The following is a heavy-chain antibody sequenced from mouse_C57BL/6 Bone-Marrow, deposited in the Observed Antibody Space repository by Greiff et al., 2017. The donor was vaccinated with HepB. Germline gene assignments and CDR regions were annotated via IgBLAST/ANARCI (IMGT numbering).Heavy chain of an antibody. Sequence: DVMLVESGGGLVKPGGSLKLSCAASGFTFSDYGMHWVRQAPEQGLEWVAYISSSSSTNYYADTVKGRFTISRDNAKNTLFLQMTSLRSEDTAMYYFASITTVYYYAMDYWGQGTSVTVSS. V-gene: IGHV5-17*01. CDR3: ASITTVYYYAMDY. CDR1: GFTFSDYG. J-gene: IGHJ4*01. D-gene: IGHD1-1*01. CDR2: ISSSSSTN.